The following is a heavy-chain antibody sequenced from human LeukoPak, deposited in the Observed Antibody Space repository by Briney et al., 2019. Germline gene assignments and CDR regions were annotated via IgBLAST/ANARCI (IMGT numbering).Heavy chain of an antibody. CDR3: ARGVYLGNGYYFDY. CDR2: IYHSGST. CDR1: GYSISSGYY. V-gene: IGHV4-38-2*01. Sequence: SETLSLTCAVSGYSISSGYYWGWIRQPPGKGLEWIGSIYHSGSTYYNSSLKSRVTMSVDTSKNQFSVKLNSVIAADTAMYYCARGVYLGNGYYFDYWGQGTLVTVSS. J-gene: IGHJ4*02. D-gene: IGHD2-8*01.